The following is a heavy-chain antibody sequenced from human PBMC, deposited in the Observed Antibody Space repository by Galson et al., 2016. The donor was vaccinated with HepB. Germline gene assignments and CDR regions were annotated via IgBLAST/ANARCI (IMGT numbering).Heavy chain of an antibody. J-gene: IGHJ4*02. V-gene: IGHV3-21*01. CDR1: GFTFSSYN. Sequence: SLRLSCAASGFTFSSYNMNWVRQAPGKGLEWVSSITSGSRYIYYADSVKGRFTISRDNAKNSLFLQMSSLRAEDTAVYYCASERAISRFIDYWGQGTPVTVSS. CDR2: ITSGSRYI. CDR3: ASERAISRFIDY. D-gene: IGHD3-3*02.